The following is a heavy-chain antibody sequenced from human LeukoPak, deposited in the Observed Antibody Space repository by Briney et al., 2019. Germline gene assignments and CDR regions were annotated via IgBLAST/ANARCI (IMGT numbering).Heavy chain of an antibody. Sequence: SGTLSPTCAVSGGSISSSNWWSWVRQPPGKGLEWIGEIYHSGSTNYNPSLKSRVTISVDKSKNQFSLKLSSVTAADTAVYYCARDPGEAVAGPGTRLHYYFDYWGQGTLVTVSS. J-gene: IGHJ4*02. CDR3: ARDPGEAVAGPGTRLHYYFDY. CDR1: GGSISSSNW. CDR2: IYHSGST. V-gene: IGHV4-4*02. D-gene: IGHD6-19*01.